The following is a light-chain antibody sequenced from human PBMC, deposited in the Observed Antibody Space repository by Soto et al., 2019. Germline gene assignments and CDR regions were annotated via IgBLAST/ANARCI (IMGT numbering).Light chain of an antibody. V-gene: IGKV3-20*01. CDR3: QLYDNSPLT. CDR1: QTVGNNF. CDR2: GAS. J-gene: IGKJ4*01. Sequence: EIVLTQSPGTLSLSPGERATLSCRASQTVGNNFLAWYQQKPGQAPRLLISGASGRATGIPDRFSGSGSGTDFSLTITRLEPDDFAVYYCQLYDNSPLTFGGGTRWIS.